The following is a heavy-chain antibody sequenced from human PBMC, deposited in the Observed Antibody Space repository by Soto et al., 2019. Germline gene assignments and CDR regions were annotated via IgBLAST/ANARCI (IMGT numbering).Heavy chain of an antibody. CDR1: GFTFSSYA. Sequence: QVQLVESGGGVVQPGRSLRLSCAASGFTFSSYAMHWVRQAPDKGLEWVAVISYDGSNKYYADSVKGRFTISRDNSKNTLYLQMNSLRAEDTAVYYCARSEQRWALGGAFDIWGQGTMVTVSS. D-gene: IGHD1-26*01. CDR3: ARSEQRWALGGAFDI. CDR2: ISYDGSNK. V-gene: IGHV3-30-3*01. J-gene: IGHJ3*02.